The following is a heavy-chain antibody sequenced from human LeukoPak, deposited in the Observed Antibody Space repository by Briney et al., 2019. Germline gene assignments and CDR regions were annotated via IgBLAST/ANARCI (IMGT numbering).Heavy chain of an antibody. CDR3: VKSGTWADFDS. CDR1: GFTFSSYG. Sequence: GGSLRLSCSASGFTFSSYGMHWVRQAPGKGLEYVSGISNKGGGTYYADSVKGRFTISRDNSKNTLHLQMSSLRADDTAVYYCVKSGTWADFDSWGQGTLVTVSS. J-gene: IGHJ4*02. CDR2: ISNKGGGT. D-gene: IGHD1-26*01. V-gene: IGHV3-64D*09.